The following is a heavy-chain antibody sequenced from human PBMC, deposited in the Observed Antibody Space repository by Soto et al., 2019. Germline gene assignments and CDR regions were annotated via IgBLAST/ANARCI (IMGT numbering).Heavy chain of an antibody. CDR1: GYTFTGYY. Sequence: QVQLVQSGAEVKKPGASVKVSCKASGYTFTGYYMHWVRQAPGQGLEWMGWINPNSGGTNYAQKCQGWVTMTRDTSISTAYMELSRLRSDDTAVYYCARGGVTIFGVVQNWFDPWGQGTLVTVSS. CDR3: ARGGVTIFGVVQNWFDP. V-gene: IGHV1-2*04. D-gene: IGHD3-3*01. J-gene: IGHJ5*02. CDR2: INPNSGGT.